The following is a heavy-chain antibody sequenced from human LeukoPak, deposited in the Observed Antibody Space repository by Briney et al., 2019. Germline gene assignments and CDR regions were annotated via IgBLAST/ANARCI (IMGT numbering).Heavy chain of an antibody. CDR2: ILYDGNNK. CDR3: AKWDGDGYNFGY. V-gene: IGHV3-30-3*02. D-gene: IGHD5-24*01. Sequence: GGSLRLSCAASGFTFSTYAMNWDRQAPGKGLEWVAVILYDGNNKYYADSVKGRFTISRDNSKNTLYLQMNSLRAEDTAVYYCAKWDGDGYNFGYWGQGTLVTVSS. CDR1: GFTFSTYA. J-gene: IGHJ4*02.